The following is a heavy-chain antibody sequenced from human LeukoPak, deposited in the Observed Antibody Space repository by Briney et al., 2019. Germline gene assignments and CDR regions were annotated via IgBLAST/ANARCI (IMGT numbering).Heavy chain of an antibody. CDR2: INAGNGNT. J-gene: IGHJ4*02. D-gene: IGHD3-22*01. CDR3: ATPMSGVVVITFDY. V-gene: IGHV1-3*01. Sequence: ASVKVSCKASGYTFTSYAMHWVRQAPGQRLEWMGWINAGNGNTKYSQKFQGRVTMTEDTSTDTAYMELSSLRSEDTAVYYCATPMSGVVVITFDYWGQGTLVTVSS. CDR1: GYTFTSYA.